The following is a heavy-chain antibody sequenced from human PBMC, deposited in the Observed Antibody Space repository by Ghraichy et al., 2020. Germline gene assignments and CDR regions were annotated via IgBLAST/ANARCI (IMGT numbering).Heavy chain of an antibody. CDR1: GYTFTSYA. CDR3: ARDHMTWTYGYSSSWYHEDDAFDI. D-gene: IGHD6-13*01. J-gene: IGHJ3*02. CDR2: INTNTGNP. V-gene: IGHV7-4-1*02. Sequence: ASVKVSCKASGYTFTSYAMNWVRQAPGQGLEWMGWINTNTGNPTYAQGFTGRFVFSLDTSVSTAYLQISSLPAEDTAVYYCARDHMTWTYGYSSSWYHEDDAFDIWGQGTMVTVSS.